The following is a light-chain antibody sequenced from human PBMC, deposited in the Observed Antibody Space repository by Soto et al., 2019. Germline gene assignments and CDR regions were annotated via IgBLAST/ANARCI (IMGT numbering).Light chain of an antibody. J-gene: IGKJ2*01. CDR2: DAY. CDR1: QDISNY. CDR3: QQYDNLYT. Sequence: DIQMTQSPSSLSASVGDRVTITCQASQDISNYLNWYQQKPGKAPKLLIYDAYNLETGLPSRFSGSGSGTDFNFTISSLQAEDIATSCCQQYDNLYTFGQGTKLEIK. V-gene: IGKV1-33*01.